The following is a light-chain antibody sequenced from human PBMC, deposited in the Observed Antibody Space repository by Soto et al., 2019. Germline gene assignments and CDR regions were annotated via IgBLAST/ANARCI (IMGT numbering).Light chain of an antibody. Sequence: DIQLTQSPSSLSSSVGDRVTITCRASQTVISYLNWYQQKPGQAPKLLIYATTHLQSGVPSRFSGSGSGTEFTLTISSLHPEDFATYFCQQNYNTPPYNFGQGTK. CDR2: ATT. V-gene: IGKV1-39*01. J-gene: IGKJ2*01. CDR1: QTVISY. CDR3: QQNYNTPPYN.